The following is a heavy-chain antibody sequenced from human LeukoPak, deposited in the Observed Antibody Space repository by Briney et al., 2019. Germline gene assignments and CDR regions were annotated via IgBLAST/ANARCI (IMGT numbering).Heavy chain of an antibody. CDR3: ASFRNDY. CDR2: ISSSSSSI. J-gene: IGHJ4*02. CDR1: GFTFSSYS. V-gene: IGHV3-48*02. D-gene: IGHD1-14*01. Sequence: GGSLRLSCAASGFTFSSYSMNWVRQAPGKGLEWVSYISSSSSSIHYADSVKGRFTISRDNAKNSLYLQMSSLRDEDTAMYYCASFRNDYWGQGTLVTVSS.